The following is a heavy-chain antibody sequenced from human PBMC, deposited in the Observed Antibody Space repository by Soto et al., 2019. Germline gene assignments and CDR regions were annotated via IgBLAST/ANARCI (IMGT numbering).Heavy chain of an antibody. J-gene: IGHJ1*01. D-gene: IGHD1-7*01. CDR3: AKYSELPYEAYLQQ. Sequence: GGSLRLSCAASGFNFDDYAIHWVRQAPGKGLEWVSGISSNGGRTFYADSLRGRFTISRDNSKSALYLQMNNLRAEDTAIYYCAKYSELPYEAYLQQWGQGTLVTVSS. CDR2: ISSNGGRT. V-gene: IGHV3-9*01. CDR1: GFNFDDYA.